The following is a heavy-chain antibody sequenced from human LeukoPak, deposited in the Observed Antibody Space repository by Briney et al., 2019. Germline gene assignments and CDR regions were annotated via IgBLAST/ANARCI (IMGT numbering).Heavy chain of an antibody. V-gene: IGHV1-46*01. D-gene: IGHD1-7*01. CDR2: INPSGGSA. CDR1: GYTFTSYY. Sequence: GASVKVSRKASGYTFTSYYMHWVRQAPGQGLEWMGIINPSGGSASYAQKFQGRVTMTRDTSTSTIYMELSSLRSEDTAVYYCARDQVELGLDPWGQGTLVTVSS. J-gene: IGHJ5*02. CDR3: ARDQVELGLDP.